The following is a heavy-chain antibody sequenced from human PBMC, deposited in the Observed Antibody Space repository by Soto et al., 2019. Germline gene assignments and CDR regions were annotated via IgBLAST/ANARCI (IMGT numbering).Heavy chain of an antibody. D-gene: IGHD3-10*01. CDR3: AKARFGSQSHIYYGLDV. J-gene: IGHJ6*02. CDR1: GGSFSGYS. Sequence: SETLSLTCAVYGGSFSGYSWTWLRQPPGKGLEWIGANNPARTTDHNPTRRRRITMSIHTSKNPFSLTVTSVTAADTAVYYSAKARFGSQSHIYYGLDVWGQGTTVTVSS. CDR2: NNPARTT. V-gene: IGHV4-34*10.